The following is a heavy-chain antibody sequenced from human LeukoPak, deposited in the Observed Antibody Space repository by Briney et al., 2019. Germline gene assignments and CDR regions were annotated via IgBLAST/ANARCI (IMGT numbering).Heavy chain of an antibody. D-gene: IGHD3-3*01. V-gene: IGHV1-2*02. Sequence: ASVKVSCKASGYTFTGYYMHWVRQAPGQGLEWMGWINPNSGGTNYAQKFQGRVTMTRDTSISTAYMELSRLRSDDTAVYYCASKTPYMSVLRFLEWPRGDAFDIWGQGTMVTVSS. CDR2: INPNSGGT. J-gene: IGHJ3*02. CDR3: ASKTPYMSVLRFLEWPRGDAFDI. CDR1: GYTFTGYY.